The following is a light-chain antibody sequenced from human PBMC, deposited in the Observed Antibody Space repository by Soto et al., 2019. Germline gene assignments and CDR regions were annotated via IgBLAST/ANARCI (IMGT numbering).Light chain of an antibody. CDR3: QKYNSAPLT. CDR1: QGISNY. CDR2: AAS. Sequence: DVQVTQSPSSLSASVGDRVAITCRTSQGISNYLAWYQQKPGKVPKLLIYAASTLQSGVPSRFSGSGSGTDFTLTISSLQPEDVATYYCQKYNSAPLTFGGGNEVEIK. J-gene: IGKJ4*01. V-gene: IGKV1-27*01.